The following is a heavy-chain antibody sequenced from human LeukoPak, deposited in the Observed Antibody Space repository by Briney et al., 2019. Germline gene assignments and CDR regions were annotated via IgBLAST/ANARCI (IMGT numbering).Heavy chain of an antibody. CDR1: GFTFSSYA. CDR3: AKDLNYVGRGFDY. Sequence: GGSLRLSCAASGFTFSSYAVSWVRQAPGKGLEWVSAISGSGGSTYYADSVKGRFTISRDNSKNTLYLQMNSLRAEDTAVYYCAKDLNYVGRGFDYWGQGTLVTVSS. CDR2: ISGSGGST. D-gene: IGHD1-26*01. V-gene: IGHV3-23*01. J-gene: IGHJ4*02.